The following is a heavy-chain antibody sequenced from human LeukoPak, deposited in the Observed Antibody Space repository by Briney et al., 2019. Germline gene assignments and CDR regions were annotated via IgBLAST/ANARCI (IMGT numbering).Heavy chain of an antibody. J-gene: IGHJ5*02. V-gene: IGHV3-30*18. Sequence: GGSLRLSCAASGFTFSSYGMHWVRQAPGKGLEWVAVISYDGSNKYYADSVRGRFTISRDNSKNTLYLQINSLRAEDTAVYYCAKEGVSAMVTWNWFDPWGQGTLVTVSS. D-gene: IGHD5-18*01. CDR3: AKEGVSAMVTWNWFDP. CDR2: ISYDGSNK. CDR1: GFTFSSYG.